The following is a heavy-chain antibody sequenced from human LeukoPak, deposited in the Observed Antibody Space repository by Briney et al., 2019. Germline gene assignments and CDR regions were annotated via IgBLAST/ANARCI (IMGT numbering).Heavy chain of an antibody. V-gene: IGHV1-24*01. D-gene: IGHD3-22*01. CDR3: ATDPYYYDSSGYYGDY. CDR1: GYTLTGLS. J-gene: IGHJ4*02. Sequence: GASVKVSCKVSGYTLTGLSMHWVRQAPGKGLEWMGGFDPEDGETIYAQKFQGRVTMTEDTSTDTAYMELSSLRSEDTAVYYCATDPYYYDSSGYYGDYWGQGTLVTVSS. CDR2: FDPEDGET.